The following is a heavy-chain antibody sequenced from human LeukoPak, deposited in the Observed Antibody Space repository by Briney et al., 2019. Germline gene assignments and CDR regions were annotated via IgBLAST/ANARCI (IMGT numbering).Heavy chain of an antibody. J-gene: IGHJ4*02. Sequence: NPSETLSLTCAVYGGSFSGYYWSWIRQPPGKGLEWIGEINHSGSTNYNPSLKSRVTISVDTSKNQFSLKLSSVTAADTAVYYCARGRSGIAVAGTRGRYFDYWGQGTLVTVSS. CDR2: INHSGST. CDR3: ARGRSGIAVAGTRGRYFDY. CDR1: GGSFSGYY. V-gene: IGHV4-34*01. D-gene: IGHD6-19*01.